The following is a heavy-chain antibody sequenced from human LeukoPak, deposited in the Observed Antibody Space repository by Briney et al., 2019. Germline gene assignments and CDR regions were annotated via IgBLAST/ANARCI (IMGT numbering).Heavy chain of an antibody. CDR2: ISYSGST. D-gene: IGHD3-22*01. Sequence: SETLSLTCTVSGGSVSSDDYYWSWIRQPPGKDLEWIGYISYSGSTYYNPSLKSRVSMSQDTSKNQFSLKLTTVTAADTAVYYCARSYWLIYFDSWGQGTLVTVSS. CDR3: ARSYWLIYFDS. V-gene: IGHV4-30-4*01. CDR1: GGSVSSDDYY. J-gene: IGHJ4*02.